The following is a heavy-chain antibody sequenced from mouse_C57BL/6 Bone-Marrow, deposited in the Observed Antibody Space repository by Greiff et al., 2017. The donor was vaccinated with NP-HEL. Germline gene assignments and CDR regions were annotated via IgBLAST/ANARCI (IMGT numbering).Heavy chain of an antibody. J-gene: IGHJ3*01. D-gene: IGHD1-1*01. CDR1: GYTFTDYY. V-gene: IGHV1-19*01. CDR3: ARGGSSYRFAY. Sequence: EVQLQQSGPVLVKPGASVKMSCKASGYTFTDYYMNWVKQSHGKSLEWIGVINPYNGGTSYNQKFKGKATLTVDKSSSTAYMELNSLTSEDSAVYYCARGGSSYRFAYWGQGTLVTVSA. CDR2: INPYNGGT.